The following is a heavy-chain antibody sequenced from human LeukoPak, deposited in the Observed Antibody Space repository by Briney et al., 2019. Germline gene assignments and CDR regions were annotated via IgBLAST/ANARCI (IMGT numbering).Heavy chain of an antibody. V-gene: IGHV1-2*02. D-gene: IGHD6-19*01. Sequence: AASVKVSCKASGYTFTGYYMHWVRQAPGQGLEWMGWINPNSGGTNYAQKFQGRVTMTRDTSISTAYMELSRLRSDDTAVCYCARNIAVAGYYYYYGMDVWGQGTTVTVSS. CDR2: INPNSGGT. CDR1: GYTFTGYY. CDR3: ARNIAVAGYYYYYGMDV. J-gene: IGHJ6*02.